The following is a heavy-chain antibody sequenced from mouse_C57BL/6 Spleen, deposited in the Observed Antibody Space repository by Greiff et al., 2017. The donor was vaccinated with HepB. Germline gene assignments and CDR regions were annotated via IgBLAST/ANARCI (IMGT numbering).Heavy chain of an antibody. CDR1: GYTFTSYW. CDR3: AREVGYFYYFDY. Sequence: QVQLQQPGAELVRPGSSVKLSCKASGYTFTSYWMDWVKQRPGQGLEWIGNIYPSDSETHYNQKFKDKATLTVDKSSSTAYMQLSSLTSEDSAVYYCAREVGYFYYFDYWGQGTTLTVSS. V-gene: IGHV1-61*01. J-gene: IGHJ2*01. D-gene: IGHD2-3*01. CDR2: IYPSDSET.